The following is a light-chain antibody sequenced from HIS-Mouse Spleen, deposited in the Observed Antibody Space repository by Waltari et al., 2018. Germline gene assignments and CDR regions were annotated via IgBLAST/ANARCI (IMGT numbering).Light chain of an antibody. V-gene: IGLV2-14*01. J-gene: IGLJ2*01. CDR1: RSHVGGYNH. CDR2: EVS. CDR3: SSYTSSSTLV. Sequence: QSALTQPASVSGSPGQSITISCTGTRSHVGGYNHVSWYQQHPGKAPKLMIYEVSNRPSGVSNRFSGSKSGNTASLTISGLQAEDEADYYCSSYTSSSTLVFGGGTKLTVL.